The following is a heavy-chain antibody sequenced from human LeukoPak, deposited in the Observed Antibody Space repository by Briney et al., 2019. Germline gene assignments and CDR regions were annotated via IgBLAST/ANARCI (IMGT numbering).Heavy chain of an antibody. D-gene: IGHD3-22*01. V-gene: IGHV5-51*01. J-gene: IGHJ4*02. Sequence: GESLKISCKGSGYNFANYWIAWVRQMPGKGLEWMGIIYPGDSDTRYSPSFQGQVTISADMSISTAYLQWSGLKASDTAMYYCARLYDSSGYGSIDYWGQGTLVTVSS. CDR2: IYPGDSDT. CDR1: GYNFANYW. CDR3: ARLYDSSGYGSIDY.